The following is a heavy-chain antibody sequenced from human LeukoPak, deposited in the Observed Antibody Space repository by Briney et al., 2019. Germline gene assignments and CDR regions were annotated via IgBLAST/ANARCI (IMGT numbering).Heavy chain of an antibody. CDR2: IIPIFGTA. V-gene: IGHV1-69*13. CDR3: ARAHCSGGSCYYYYGMDV. Sequence: ASVKVSCKASGGTFSSYAISWVRQAPGQGLEWMGGIIPIFGTANYAQKFQGRVTITADESTSTAYTELSSLRSEDTAVYYCARAHCSGGSCYYYYGMDVWGQGTTVTVSS. CDR1: GGTFSSYA. J-gene: IGHJ6*02. D-gene: IGHD2-15*01.